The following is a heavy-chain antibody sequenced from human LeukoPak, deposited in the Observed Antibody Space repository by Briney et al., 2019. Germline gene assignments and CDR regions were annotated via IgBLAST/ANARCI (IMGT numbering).Heavy chain of an antibody. J-gene: IGHJ4*02. CDR2: ISYDGSNK. D-gene: IGHD3-22*01. CDR1: GFTFSSYA. V-gene: IGHV3-30-3*01. Sequence: GGSLRLSCAASGFTFSSYAMHWVRQAPGKGLEWVAVISYDGSNKYYADSVKGRFTISRDNSKNTLYLQMNSLRAEDTAVYYCARENGPYDSSGSSDYWGQGTLVTVSS. CDR3: ARENGPYDSSGSSDY.